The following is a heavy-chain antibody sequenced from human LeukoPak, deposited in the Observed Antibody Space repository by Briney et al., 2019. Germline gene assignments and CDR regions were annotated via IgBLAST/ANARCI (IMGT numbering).Heavy chain of an antibody. CDR1: GFTFSSYS. D-gene: IGHD2-2*02. Sequence: GGSLRLSCAASGFTFSSYSMNWVRQAPGKGLEWVSYISSSSSTIYYADSVKGRFTISRDNAKNSLYLQMNSVRDEDTAVYYCARERCSSTSCYIHGMDVWGQGTTVTVSS. V-gene: IGHV3-48*02. CDR3: ARERCSSTSCYIHGMDV. J-gene: IGHJ6*02. CDR2: ISSSSSTI.